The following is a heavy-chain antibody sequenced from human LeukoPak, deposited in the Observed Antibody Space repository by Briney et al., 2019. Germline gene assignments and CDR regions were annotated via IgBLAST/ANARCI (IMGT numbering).Heavy chain of an antibody. CDR3: ARMGCSSTSCYTSEYTWFDP. CDR2: IKQDGSEK. Sequence: PGGSLRLSCAASGFTFSSYSMHWVRQAPGKGREWVANIKQDGSEKYYVDSVKGRFTISRDNAKNSLYLQMYSLRAEDTAVYYCARMGCSSTSCYTSEYTWFDPWGQGTLVTVS. D-gene: IGHD2-2*02. J-gene: IGHJ5*02. CDR1: GFTFSSYS. V-gene: IGHV3-7*01.